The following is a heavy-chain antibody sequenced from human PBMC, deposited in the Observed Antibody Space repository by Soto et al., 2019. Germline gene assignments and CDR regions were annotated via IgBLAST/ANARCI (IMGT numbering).Heavy chain of an antibody. CDR3: AKSDSSGWYHHFQH. CDR1: GFTFSSHA. D-gene: IGHD6-19*01. J-gene: IGHJ1*01. CDR2: ISDSRGTS. Sequence: GGSLRLSCAASGFTFSSHAMSWVRQAPGKGLEWVSAISDSRGTSYYADSVKGRFTISRDSSKNTLYLQMNSLRAEDTAVYYCAKSDSSGWYHHFQHWGQGTPVTVSS. V-gene: IGHV3-23*01.